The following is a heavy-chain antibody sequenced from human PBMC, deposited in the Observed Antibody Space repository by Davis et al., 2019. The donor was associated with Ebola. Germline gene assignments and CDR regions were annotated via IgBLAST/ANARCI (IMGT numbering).Heavy chain of an antibody. Sequence: PGGSLRLSCAASGFTFSSYSMNWVRQAPGKGLEWVSSISSSGSHIYYADSVKGRFTISRDNAKNSLYLQMNSLRAEDTAVYYCARDQGKEYYILTDSYYYYYGMDVWGQGTTVTVSS. CDR3: ARDQGKEYYILTDSYYYYYGMDV. D-gene: IGHD3-9*01. J-gene: IGHJ6*02. CDR1: GFTFSSYS. CDR2: ISSSGSHI. V-gene: IGHV3-21*01.